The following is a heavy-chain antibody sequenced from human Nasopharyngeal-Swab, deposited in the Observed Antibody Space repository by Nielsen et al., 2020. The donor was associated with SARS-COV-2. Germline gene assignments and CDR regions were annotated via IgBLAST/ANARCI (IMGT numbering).Heavy chain of an antibody. V-gene: IGHV4-31*02. D-gene: IGHD2-2*01. CDR3: ARYCSSTSADFDY. J-gene: IGHJ4*02. Sequence: WIRQPPGKGLEWIGYIYYSGSTCYNPSLKSRVTISVDTSKNQFSLKLSSVTAADTAVYYCARYCSSTSADFDYWGQGTLVTVSS. CDR2: IYYSGST.